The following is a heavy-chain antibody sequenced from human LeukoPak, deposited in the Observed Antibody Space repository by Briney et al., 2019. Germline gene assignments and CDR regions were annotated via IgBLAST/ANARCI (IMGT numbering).Heavy chain of an antibody. Sequence: ASVKVSCKASGYAFPNYGISWVRQAPGQGLEWMGWISAYNGNTNYAQKLQGRVTVTTDTSTSTAYMELRSLRSDDTAVYYCARYGSGSQPYWGQGTLVTVSS. CDR1: GYAFPNYG. CDR3: ARYGSGSQPY. CDR2: ISAYNGNT. V-gene: IGHV1-18*01. D-gene: IGHD3-10*01. J-gene: IGHJ4*02.